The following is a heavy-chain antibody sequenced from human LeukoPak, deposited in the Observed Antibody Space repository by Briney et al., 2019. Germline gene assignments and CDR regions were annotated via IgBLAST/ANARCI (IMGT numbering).Heavy chain of an antibody. V-gene: IGHV4-30-4*01. Sequence: PSETLSLTCTVSGGSITSGDHYWSWLRQPPGKGLEWIGYIYYSGSTYFNPSLKSRVTISVDTSKNQFFLRLSSVTAADTAVYYCARLVYYDSSGYYYYFDSWGQGTLVTVSS. CDR1: GGSITSGDHY. CDR3: ARLVYYDSSGYYYYFDS. D-gene: IGHD3-22*01. CDR2: IYYSGST. J-gene: IGHJ4*02.